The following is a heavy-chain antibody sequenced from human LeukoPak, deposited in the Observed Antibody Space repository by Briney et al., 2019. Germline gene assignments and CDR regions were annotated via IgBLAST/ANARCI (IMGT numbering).Heavy chain of an antibody. CDR3: ARGRSHDAFDI. CDR2: ISYDGSNK. Sequence: GGSLRLSCAASGFTFSSYGMHWVRQAPGKGLEWVAVISYDGSNKYYADSVKGRFTISRDNSKNTLYLQMNSRKAEDTAVYYCARGRSHDAFDIWGQGTMVTVSS. CDR1: GFTFSSYG. V-gene: IGHV3-30*03. J-gene: IGHJ3*02.